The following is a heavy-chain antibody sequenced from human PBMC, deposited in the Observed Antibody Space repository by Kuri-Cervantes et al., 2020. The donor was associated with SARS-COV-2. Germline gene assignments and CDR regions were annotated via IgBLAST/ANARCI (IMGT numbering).Heavy chain of an antibody. Sequence: GGSLRLSCAASGFTFSTYAMNWIRQAPGKGLEWVSGISGSGGTTYYADSVKGRFTISRDNSNNTLYLQMNSLRAEDTAVYYCAKAESSGYLYYFDYWCQGTLVTVSS. CDR2: ISGSGGTT. J-gene: IGHJ4*02. CDR3: AKAESSGYLYYFDY. D-gene: IGHD3-22*01. CDR1: GFTFSTYA. V-gene: IGHV3-23*01.